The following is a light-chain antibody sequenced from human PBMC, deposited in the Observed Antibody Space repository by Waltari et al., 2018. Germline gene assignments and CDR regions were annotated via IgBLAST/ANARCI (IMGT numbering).Light chain of an antibody. CDR1: SGSIASYY. Sequence: NFMLTQPHSVSESPGKTVTISCTRSSGSIASYYVQWYQQRPGSAPTTVIYDDDLRPSGVPVRFSGSIDSSSNSASLTISGLKTEDEADYYCQSYEDTTNQVFGGGTKLTVL. CDR2: DDD. CDR3: QSYEDTTNQV. V-gene: IGLV6-57*04. J-gene: IGLJ2*01.